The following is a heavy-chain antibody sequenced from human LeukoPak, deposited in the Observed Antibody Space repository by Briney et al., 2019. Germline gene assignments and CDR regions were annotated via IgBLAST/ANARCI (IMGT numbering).Heavy chain of an antibody. D-gene: IGHD1-1*01. CDR1: GFTFDDYA. CDR3: AIAERRPPIDY. J-gene: IGHJ4*02. V-gene: IGHV3-21*01. CDR2: ISSSSSYI. Sequence: PGRSLRLSCAASGFTFDDYAMHWVRQAPGKGLEWVSSISSSSSYIYYADSVKGRFTISRDNAKNSLYLQMNSLRAEDTAVYYCAIAERRPPIDYWGQGTLVTVSS.